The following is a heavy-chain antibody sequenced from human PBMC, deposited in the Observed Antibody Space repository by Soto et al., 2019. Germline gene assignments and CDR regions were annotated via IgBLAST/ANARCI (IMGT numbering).Heavy chain of an antibody. Sequence: GGSLRLSCAASGFTFSGSAMHWVRQASGKGLEWVGRIRSKANSYATAHAASVKGRFTISRDDSKNTAYLQMNSLKTEDTAVYYCTSRKWYNWNPGLAFDIWGQGTMVTVSS. CDR1: GFTFSGSA. CDR3: TSRKWYNWNPGLAFDI. D-gene: IGHD1-20*01. J-gene: IGHJ3*02. V-gene: IGHV3-73*01. CDR2: IRSKANSYAT.